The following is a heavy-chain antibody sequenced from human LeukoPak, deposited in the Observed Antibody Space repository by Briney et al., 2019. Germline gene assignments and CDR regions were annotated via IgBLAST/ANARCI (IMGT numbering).Heavy chain of an antibody. CDR3: AKPSVSYDYGDYPVAFDI. CDR2: ISYDGSNK. J-gene: IGHJ3*02. V-gene: IGHV3-30*04. Sequence: PGGSLRLSCAASGFTFSSYAMHWVRQAPAKGLEWVAVISYDGSNKYYADSVKGRFTISRDNSKNTLYLQMNSLRAEDTAVYYCAKPSVSYDYGDYPVAFDIWGQGTMVTVSS. CDR1: GFTFSSYA. D-gene: IGHD4-17*01.